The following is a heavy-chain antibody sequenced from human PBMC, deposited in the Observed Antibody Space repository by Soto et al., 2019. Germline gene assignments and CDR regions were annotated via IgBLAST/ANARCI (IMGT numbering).Heavy chain of an antibody. CDR2: IYSGGST. CDR1: GFTVSSNY. D-gene: IGHD6-13*01. CDR3: AREGPPIAAAGSLTLSY. J-gene: IGHJ4*02. Sequence: GGSLRLSCAASGFTVSSNYMSWVRQAPGKGLEWVSVIYSGGSTYYADSVKGRFTISRHNSKNTLYLQMNSLRAEDTAVYYCAREGPPIAAAGSLTLSYWGQGTLVTVSS. V-gene: IGHV3-53*04.